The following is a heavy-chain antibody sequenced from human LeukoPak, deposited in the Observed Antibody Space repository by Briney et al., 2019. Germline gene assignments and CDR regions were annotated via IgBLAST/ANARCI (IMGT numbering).Heavy chain of an antibody. CDR1: GYSISSGYY. D-gene: IGHD6-13*01. CDR3: ARQGGSSSPYYYYYMDV. CDR2: IYHSGNT. J-gene: IGHJ6*03. Sequence: SETLSLTCAVSGYSISSGYYWGWFRQPPGKGLEWIGCIYHSGNTYYNPSLKSRVTISVDTSKNLFSLSLTSVTAADTAVYYCARQGGSSSPYYYYYMDVWGKGTTVTFSS. V-gene: IGHV4-38-2*01.